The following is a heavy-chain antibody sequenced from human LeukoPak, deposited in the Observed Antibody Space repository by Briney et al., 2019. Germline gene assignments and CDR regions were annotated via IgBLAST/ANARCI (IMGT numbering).Heavy chain of an antibody. CDR1: GFTFSSYA. Sequence: GGSLRLSCAASGFTFSSYAMSWVRQAPGKGLEWVSAISGSGGSTYYADSVNGRFTISRDNSKNTLYLQMNSLRAEDTAVYYCAKTKDTGTTKAYYYYGMDVWGQGTTVTVSS. CDR3: AKTKDTGTTKAYYYYGMDV. J-gene: IGHJ6*02. D-gene: IGHD1-7*01. CDR2: ISGSGGST. V-gene: IGHV3-23*01.